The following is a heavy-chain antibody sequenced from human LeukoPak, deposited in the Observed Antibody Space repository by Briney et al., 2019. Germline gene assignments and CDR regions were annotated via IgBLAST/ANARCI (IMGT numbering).Heavy chain of an antibody. CDR2: IIPIFGTA. CDR3: ARDGGAAGTLYTSYFDY. CDR1: GGTFSSYA. J-gene: IGHJ4*02. V-gene: IGHV1-69*05. Sequence: SVKVSCKASGGTFSSYAISWVRQAPGQGLEWMGGIIPIFGTANYAQKFQGRVTITTDESTSTAYMELSSLRSEDTAVYYCARDGGAAGTLYTSYFDYWGQGTLVTVSS. D-gene: IGHD6-13*01.